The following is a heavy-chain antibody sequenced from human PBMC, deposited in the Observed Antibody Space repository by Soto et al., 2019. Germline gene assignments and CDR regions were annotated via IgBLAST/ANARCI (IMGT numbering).Heavy chain of an antibody. CDR1: GGSISSGDYY. CDR3: ARVQGGGGAMVHNY. V-gene: IGHV4-30-4*01. Sequence: QVQLQESGPGLVKPSQTLSLTCTVSGGSISSGDYYWSWIRQPPGKGLEWIGYIYYSGSTYYNPSLKSRVTISVDPSQNQFSLKLSSVTAADTAVYYCARVQGGGGAMVHNYWGQGTLVTVSS. D-gene: IGHD5-18*01. CDR2: IYYSGST. J-gene: IGHJ4*02.